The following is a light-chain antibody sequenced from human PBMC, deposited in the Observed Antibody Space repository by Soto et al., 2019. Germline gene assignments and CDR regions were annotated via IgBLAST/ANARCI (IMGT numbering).Light chain of an antibody. Sequence: QSALTQPASVSGSPGQSITISCTGTSSDVGGYNTVSWYQHHPGRGPKLIIYEVRNRPSGISFRFSGSKSGNTASLTISGLQAEDEADYYCSSFTSKSTLIFGGGTQLTVL. CDR3: SSFTSKSTLI. J-gene: IGLJ2*01. V-gene: IGLV2-14*01. CDR2: EVR. CDR1: SSDVGGYNT.